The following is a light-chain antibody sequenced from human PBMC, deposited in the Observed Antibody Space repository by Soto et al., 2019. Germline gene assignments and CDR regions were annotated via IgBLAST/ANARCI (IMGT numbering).Light chain of an antibody. Sequence: EIVLTQSPGTLSLSPGERATLSCRASQSVSSSYLAWYQQKTGQAPRLLIYGASSRATGIPDRFSSSGSGTDFTLTISRLEPEDFAVYYCQQYGSSPTCGQGTRLEIK. J-gene: IGKJ5*01. CDR3: QQYGSSPT. CDR1: QSVSSSY. CDR2: GAS. V-gene: IGKV3-20*01.